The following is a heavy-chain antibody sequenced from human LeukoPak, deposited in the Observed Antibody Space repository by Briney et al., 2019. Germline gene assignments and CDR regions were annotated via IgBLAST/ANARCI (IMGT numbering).Heavy chain of an antibody. V-gene: IGHV3-30*19. Sequence: PGRSLRLSCAASGFTFSSYGVHWVRQAPGKGLEWVAVISYDGSNKYYADSVKGRFTISRDNSRNTLYLQMNSLRAEDTAVYYCARVPSVGLLWLPFDYWGQGTLVTVSS. J-gene: IGHJ4*02. CDR2: ISYDGSNK. D-gene: IGHD5-18*01. CDR3: ARVPSVGLLWLPFDY. CDR1: GFTFSSYG.